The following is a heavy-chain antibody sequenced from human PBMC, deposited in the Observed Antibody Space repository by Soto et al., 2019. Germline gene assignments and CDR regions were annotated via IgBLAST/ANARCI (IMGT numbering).Heavy chain of an antibody. Sequence: SETLSLTCTVSGVSISSYYWSWIRQPPGKGLEWIAYIYYSGITDYNPSLKSRVTISVDTSKNQFSLRLSSVTAADTAVYYCARVYDFWSGYYWFDPWGQGTQVTVSS. V-gene: IGHV4-59*01. CDR3: ARVYDFWSGYYWFDP. J-gene: IGHJ5*02. CDR1: GVSISSYY. CDR2: IYYSGIT. D-gene: IGHD3-3*01.